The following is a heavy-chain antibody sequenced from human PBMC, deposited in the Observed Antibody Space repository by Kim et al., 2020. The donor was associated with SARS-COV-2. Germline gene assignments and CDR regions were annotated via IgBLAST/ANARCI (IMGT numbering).Heavy chain of an antibody. CDR2: IYSGGTT. V-gene: IGHV3-66*01. Sequence: GGSLRLSCAASGFTVSRNYLSWVRQAPGKGLEWVSLIYSGGTTYYADSVKGRFTISRDNSNNTPYLQMNSLRAEDTAFYYWATDKTYDILTGFYLDIWGQGTTVTVSS. D-gene: IGHD3-9*01. CDR3: ATDKTYDILTGFYLDI. CDR1: GFTVSRNY. J-gene: IGHJ6*02.